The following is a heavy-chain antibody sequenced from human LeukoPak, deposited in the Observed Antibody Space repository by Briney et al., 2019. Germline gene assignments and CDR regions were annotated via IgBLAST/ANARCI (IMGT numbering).Heavy chain of an antibody. Sequence: GGSLRLSCAASGFTFSSYWMSWVRQAPGKGLEWAANIKQDGSEKYYVDSVKGRFTISRDNAKNSLYLQMNSLRAEDTAVYYCARSGEIHPFDYWGQGTLVTVSS. D-gene: IGHD3-10*01. CDR1: GFTFSSYW. CDR2: IKQDGSEK. CDR3: ARSGEIHPFDY. J-gene: IGHJ4*02. V-gene: IGHV3-7*01.